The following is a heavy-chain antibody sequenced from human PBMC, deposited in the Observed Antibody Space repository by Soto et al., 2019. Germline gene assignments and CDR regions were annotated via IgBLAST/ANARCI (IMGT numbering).Heavy chain of an antibody. CDR1: GGTFSSYT. D-gene: IGHD5-12*01. CDR3: ARDLGRRGGGFDY. J-gene: IGHJ4*02. Sequence: QVQLVQSGAEVKKPGSSVKVSCKASGGTFSSYTISWVRQAPGQGLEWMGRIIPILGIANYAQKFQGRVTITADKSTSTAYMELSSLRSEDTAVYCCARDLGRRGGGFDYWGQGTLVTVSS. CDR2: IIPILGIA. V-gene: IGHV1-69*08.